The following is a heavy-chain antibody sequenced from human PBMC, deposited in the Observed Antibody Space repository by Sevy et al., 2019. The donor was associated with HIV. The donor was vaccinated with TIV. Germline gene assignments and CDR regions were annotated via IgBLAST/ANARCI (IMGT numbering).Heavy chain of an antibody. CDR2: IKSKTDGGTT. CDR3: TTAAGGGYYYGMDV. J-gene: IGHJ6*02. D-gene: IGHD1-26*01. V-gene: IGHV3-15*01. Sequence: GGSLRLSCAASGFTFSNAWMSWVRQAPGKGLEWVGRIKSKTDGGTTDYAAPVKGRFTISRDDSKNTLYLQMNSLKTEDTAVYYCTTAAGGGYYYGMDVWGQGTTVIVSS. CDR1: GFTFSNAW.